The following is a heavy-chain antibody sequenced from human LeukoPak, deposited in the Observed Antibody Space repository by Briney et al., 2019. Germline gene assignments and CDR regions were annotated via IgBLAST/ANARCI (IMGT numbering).Heavy chain of an antibody. V-gene: IGHV4-4*09. Sequence: PSETLSLTCTASGAPISRFYWNGLRQPPGKGREWIGNIYNGVPTFFNPSLKSRVTLSVDTSKTQFSLQLASVTAADTAVYYCVQTTGWPGFDYWGQGVLVTVSS. J-gene: IGHJ4*02. D-gene: IGHD6-19*01. CDR2: IYNGVPT. CDR3: VQTTGWPGFDY. CDR1: GAPISRFY.